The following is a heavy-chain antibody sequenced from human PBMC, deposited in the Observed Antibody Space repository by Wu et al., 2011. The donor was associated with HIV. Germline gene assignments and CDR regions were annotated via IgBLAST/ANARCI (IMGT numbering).Heavy chain of an antibody. CDR2: INPKNGDT. V-gene: IGHV1-2*02. CDR1: GYTFSGYY. D-gene: IGHD3-10*01. Sequence: QVQLVQSGAEVKKPGASMKVSCKASGYTFSGYYLHWVRQAPGQGLEWMGWINPKNGDTKYSHNFQGRVTMTTDTSTSTAYMELRSLRFDDTAVYYCARDRHPMVGPWYYYYYMDVWGKGTTVTVSS. CDR3: ARDRHPMVGPWYYYYYMDV. J-gene: IGHJ6*03.